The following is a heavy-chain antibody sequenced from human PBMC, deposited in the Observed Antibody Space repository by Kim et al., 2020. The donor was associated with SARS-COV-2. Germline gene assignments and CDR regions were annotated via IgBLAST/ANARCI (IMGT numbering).Heavy chain of an antibody. D-gene: IGHD5-18*01. CDR2: IYYSGST. Sequence: SETLSLTFTVSGGSISSSSYYWGWIRQPPGKGLEWIGSIYYSGSTYYNPSLKSRVTISVDTSTNQFSLKLSSVTAADTAVYYCSRSLYGYPLLFDYWGQGTLVTVSS. CDR1: GGSISSSSYY. J-gene: IGHJ4*02. V-gene: IGHV4-39*01. CDR3: SRSLYGYPLLFDY.